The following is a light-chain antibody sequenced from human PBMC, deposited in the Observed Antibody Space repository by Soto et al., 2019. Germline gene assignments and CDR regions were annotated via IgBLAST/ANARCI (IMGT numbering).Light chain of an antibody. CDR3: QQYSNCPIT. CDR2: GAS. Sequence: EIVMTQSPATLSVSPGERATLSCRASQSFSSSLAWYQQKPGQAPRLLIYGASTRATDIPARFSGSGSGTDFTLTISSLQSEDFAVDYWQQYSNCPITFGQGTRLEIK. CDR1: QSFSSS. J-gene: IGKJ5*01. V-gene: IGKV3-15*01.